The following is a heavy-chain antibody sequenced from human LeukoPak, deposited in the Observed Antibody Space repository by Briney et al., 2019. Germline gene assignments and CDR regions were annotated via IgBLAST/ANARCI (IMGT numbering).Heavy chain of an antibody. J-gene: IGHJ5*02. CDR2: ITKTDHDT. CDR3: AREAPIMVRGWFDP. CDR1: GFTFNGYI. D-gene: IGHD3-10*01. Sequence: GGSLRLSCAASGFTFNGYIMNWVRQAPGKGLEWVSSITKTDHDTYYADSVRGRFTISRDNAKNSLYLQMNSLRAEDSAVYYCAREAPIMVRGWFDPWGQGTLVTVSS. V-gene: IGHV3-21*01.